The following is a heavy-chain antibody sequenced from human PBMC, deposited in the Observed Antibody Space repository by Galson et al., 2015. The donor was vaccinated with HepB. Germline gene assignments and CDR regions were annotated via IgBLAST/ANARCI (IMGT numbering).Heavy chain of an antibody. V-gene: IGHV3-7*03. CDR2: IKQDGSEK. J-gene: IGHJ6*02. Sequence: SLRLSCAASGFTFSSYWMSWVRQAPGKGLEWVANIKQDGSEKYYVDSVKGRFTISRDNAKNSLYLQMNSLRAEDTAVYYCARDGILWFGELFRGMDVWGQGTTVTVSS. D-gene: IGHD3-10*01. CDR1: GFTFSSYW. CDR3: ARDGILWFGELFRGMDV.